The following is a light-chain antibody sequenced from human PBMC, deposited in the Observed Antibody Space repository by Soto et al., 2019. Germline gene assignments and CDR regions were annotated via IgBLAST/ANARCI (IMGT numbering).Light chain of an antibody. CDR1: SSDVGGYNY. CDR3: CSYAGNYTLL. Sequence: QSALTQPRSVSGSPGQSVTISCTGTSSDVGGYNYVSWYQQHPGKAPKLMIYDVSKRPSGVPDRFSGSKSGNTPSVAISGLQAEDEADYYCCSYAGNYTLLFGGGTKLTVL. CDR2: DVS. V-gene: IGLV2-11*01. J-gene: IGLJ2*01.